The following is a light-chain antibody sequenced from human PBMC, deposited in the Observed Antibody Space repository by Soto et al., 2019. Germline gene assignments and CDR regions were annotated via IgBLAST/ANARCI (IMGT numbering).Light chain of an antibody. V-gene: IGKV3-20*01. Sequence: EIVLTQSPCTLSWSPGERATLSCGASQSVTNNYLDWFQQKHGQAPRPLIYDASIRADGIPDRFSGSGYGTEFTLTISSLQSEDFAVYYCQQYNSWPLTFGGGTKVDIK. J-gene: IGKJ4*01. CDR3: QQYNSWPLT. CDR2: DAS. CDR1: QSVTNNY.